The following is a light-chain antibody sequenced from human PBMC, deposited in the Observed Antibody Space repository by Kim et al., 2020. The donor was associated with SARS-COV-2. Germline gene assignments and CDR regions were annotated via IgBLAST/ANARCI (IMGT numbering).Light chain of an antibody. CDR2: AAS. V-gene: IGKV1-27*01. CDR3: QKYNSAPLT. J-gene: IGKJ3*01. CDR1: QGVRNY. Sequence: ASVGDRVTITCRASQGVRNYLAWYPQKPGKAPNLLICAASALQSGVPSRFSGSGSGTDFTLTISSLQPEDVATYYCQKYNSAPLTFGPGANVDI.